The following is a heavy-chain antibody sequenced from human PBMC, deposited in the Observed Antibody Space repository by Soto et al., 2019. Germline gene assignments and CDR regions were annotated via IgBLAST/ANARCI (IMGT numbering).Heavy chain of an antibody. V-gene: IGHV1-46*01. CDR2: INPSGGST. D-gene: IGHD3-22*01. CDR3: ARGFRYYDSSKGYFDY. J-gene: IGHJ4*02. Sequence: ASVKVSCKASGYTFTSYYMHWVRQAPGQGLEWMGIINPSGGSTSYAQKFQGRVTMTRDTSTSTVYMELSSLRSEDTAVYYCARGFRYYDSSKGYFDYWGQGTLVTVSS. CDR1: GYTFTSYY.